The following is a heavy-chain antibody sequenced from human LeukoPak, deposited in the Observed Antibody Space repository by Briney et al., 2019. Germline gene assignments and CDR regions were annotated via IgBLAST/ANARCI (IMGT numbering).Heavy chain of an antibody. D-gene: IGHD5-12*01. Sequence: GGSLRLSCAASGFTVSSNYMNWVRQAPGKGLEWVSVIYSDDSTYYADSVKGRFTISRHNSKNTLYLQMNSLRPEDTAVYYCARLGATRGYVYFDYWGQGTLVTVSS. CDR1: GFTVSSNY. V-gene: IGHV3-53*04. CDR2: IYSDDST. J-gene: IGHJ4*02. CDR3: ARLGATRGYVYFDY.